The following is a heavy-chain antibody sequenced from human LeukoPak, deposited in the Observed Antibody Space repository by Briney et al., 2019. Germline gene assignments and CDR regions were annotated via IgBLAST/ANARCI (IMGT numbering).Heavy chain of an antibody. Sequence: GGSLRLSCAASGFTFSNYAMSWVRQAPGKGLEWVSAISGSGSTSYYVDSVKGRFTISRDTSKNTLYLQMNSLRAGDTAVYYCAKGGPYSSSWQSDYWGQGTLVTVSS. CDR3: AKGGPYSSSWQSDY. D-gene: IGHD6-13*01. CDR2: ISGSGSTS. V-gene: IGHV3-23*01. CDR1: GFTFSNYA. J-gene: IGHJ4*02.